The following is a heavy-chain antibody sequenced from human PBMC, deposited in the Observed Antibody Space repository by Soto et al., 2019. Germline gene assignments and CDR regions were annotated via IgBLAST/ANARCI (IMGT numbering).Heavy chain of an antibody. CDR1: GGSFSGYY. Sequence: QVQLQQWGAGLLKPSETLSLTCAVYGGSFSGYYWSWIRQPPGKGLEWIGEINHSGSANYNPSLKSRVTISVDTSKNQFSLKLSSVTAADTAVYYCGRVVYDFWSGYYTGITDWGQGTLVTVSS. CDR2: INHSGSA. V-gene: IGHV4-34*01. CDR3: GRVVYDFWSGYYTGITD. D-gene: IGHD3-3*01. J-gene: IGHJ4*02.